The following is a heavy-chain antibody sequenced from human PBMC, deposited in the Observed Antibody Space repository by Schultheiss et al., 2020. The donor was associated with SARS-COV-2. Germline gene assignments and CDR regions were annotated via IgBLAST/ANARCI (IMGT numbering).Heavy chain of an antibody. CDR1: GFTFSSYA. V-gene: IGHV3-21*05. J-gene: IGHJ6*02. D-gene: IGHD2-15*01. CDR3: AREQRYCSGGSCYSDYGMDV. Sequence: GGSLRLSCAASGFTFSSYAMSWVRQAPGKGLEWVSYISSSSSYTNYADSVKGRFTISRDNAKNSLYLQMNSLRAEDTAVYYCAREQRYCSGGSCYSDYGMDVWGQGTTVTVSS. CDR2: ISSSSSYT.